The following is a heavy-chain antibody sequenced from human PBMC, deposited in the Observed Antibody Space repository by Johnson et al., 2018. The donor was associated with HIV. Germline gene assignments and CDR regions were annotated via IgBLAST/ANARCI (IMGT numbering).Heavy chain of an antibody. V-gene: IGHV3-48*04. J-gene: IGHJ3*02. Sequence: VQLVESGGGVVRPGGSLRLSCAASGFTFDDYGMNWVRQAPGKGLEWVSYISSTGSTIYYADSVKGRFTISRDNAKRSLYLQMSSLRAEDTAVYYCARDRVYCTNGVCYYDAFDIWGQGTMVTVSA. CDR2: ISSTGSTI. D-gene: IGHD2-8*01. CDR1: GFTFDDYG. CDR3: ARDRVYCTNGVCYYDAFDI.